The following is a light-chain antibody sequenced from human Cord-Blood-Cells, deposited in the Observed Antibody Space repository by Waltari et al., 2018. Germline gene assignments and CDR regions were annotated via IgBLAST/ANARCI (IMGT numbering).Light chain of an antibody. Sequence: DVVKTQTPLSSSVTLRQPASLFYRTSQSPVPSDGITYLSWLHQSQGQHPRLLIYMISKRLSGVPDRGCGGGAGTDITLKIRGVGAVNILLYYCVQATQVPRTFGQGTKLEIK. CDR2: MIS. J-gene: IGKJ1*01. V-gene: IGKV2-24*01. CDR3: VQATQVPRT. CDR1: QSPVPSDGITY.